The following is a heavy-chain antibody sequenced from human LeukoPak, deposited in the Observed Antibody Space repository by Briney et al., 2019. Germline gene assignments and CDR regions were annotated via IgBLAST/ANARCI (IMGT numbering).Heavy chain of an antibody. V-gene: IGHV1-8*01. CDR3: ARRPSKYYDILTGYYRSEFDY. Sequence: ASVKVSCKASGYTFTSYAINWVRQATGQGLEWMGWMNPNSGNTGYAQKFQGRVTMTRNTSISTAYMELSSLRSEDTAVYYCARRPSKYYDILTGYYRSEFDYWGQGTLVTVSS. CDR1: GYTFTSYA. J-gene: IGHJ4*02. D-gene: IGHD3-9*01. CDR2: MNPNSGNT.